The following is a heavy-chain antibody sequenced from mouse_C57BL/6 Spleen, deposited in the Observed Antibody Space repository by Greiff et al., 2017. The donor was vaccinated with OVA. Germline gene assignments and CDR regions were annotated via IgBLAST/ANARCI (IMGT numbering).Heavy chain of an antibody. CDR2: IDPENGDT. D-gene: IGHD3-2*02. J-gene: IGHJ3*01. Sequence: VQLQQSGAELVRPGASVKLSCTASGFNIKDDYMHWVKQRPEQGLEWIGWIDPENGDTEYASKFQGKATITADTSSTTAYMQLSSLTSEDTAVYYCTTGAQDTSGLAYWGQGTLVTVSA. CDR3: TTGAQDTSGLAY. V-gene: IGHV14-4*01. CDR1: GFNIKDDY.